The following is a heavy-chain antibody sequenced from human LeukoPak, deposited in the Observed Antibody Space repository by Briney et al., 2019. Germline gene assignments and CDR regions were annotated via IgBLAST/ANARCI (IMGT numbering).Heavy chain of an antibody. Sequence: GASVKVSCKASGYTFTSCDINWVRQATGQGLEWMGWMNPNSGNTGYAQKFQGRVTMTRNTSISTAYMELSSLRSEDTAVYYCARARGYCSSTSCCYMDVWGKGTTVTVSS. V-gene: IGHV1-8*01. D-gene: IGHD2-2*01. CDR3: ARARGYCSSTSCCYMDV. CDR1: GYTFTSCD. CDR2: MNPNSGNT. J-gene: IGHJ6*03.